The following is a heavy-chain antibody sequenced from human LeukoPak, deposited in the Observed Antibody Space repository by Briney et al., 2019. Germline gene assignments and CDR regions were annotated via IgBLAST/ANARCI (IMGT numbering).Heavy chain of an antibody. D-gene: IGHD5-12*01. CDR2: IIPILGIA. CDR3: ARGVAPYYYYGMDV. V-gene: IGHV1-69*04. Sequence: GASVKVSCKASVGTFSSYAISWVRQAPGQGLEWMGRIIPILGIANYAQKFQGRVTITADKSTSTAYMELSSLRSEDTAVDYCARGVAPYYYYGMDVWGQGTTLTVSS. CDR1: VGTFSSYA. J-gene: IGHJ6*02.